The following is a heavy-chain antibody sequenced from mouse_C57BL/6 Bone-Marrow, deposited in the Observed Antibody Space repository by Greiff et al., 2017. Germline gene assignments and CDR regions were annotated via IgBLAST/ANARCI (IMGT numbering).Heavy chain of an antibody. J-gene: IGHJ1*03. V-gene: IGHV1-63*01. CDR2: IYPGGGYT. D-gene: IGHD1-1*01. CDR3: ARRTTVDWYFDV. CDR1: GYTFTNYW. Sequence: LQESGAELVRPGTSVKMSCKASGYTFTNYWIGWAKQRPGHGLEWIGDIYPGGGYTNYNEKFKGKATLTADKSSSTAYMQFSSLTSEDSAIYYCARRTTVDWYFDVWGTGTTVTVSS.